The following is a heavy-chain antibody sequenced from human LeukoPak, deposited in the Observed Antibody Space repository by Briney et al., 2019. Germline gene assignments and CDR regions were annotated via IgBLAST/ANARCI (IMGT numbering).Heavy chain of an antibody. Sequence: TGGSLRLSCAASGFTFSSYSVNWVRQAPGKGLEWVSYISSSSSTIYYADSGKGRFTISRENAKNSLYLQMNSLRAGDTGVYYCARVFGGSRISENWGQGTLVTVSS. CDR2: ISSSSSTI. V-gene: IGHV3-48*01. D-gene: IGHD3-16*01. CDR1: GFTFSSYS. J-gene: IGHJ4*02. CDR3: ARVFGGSRISEN.